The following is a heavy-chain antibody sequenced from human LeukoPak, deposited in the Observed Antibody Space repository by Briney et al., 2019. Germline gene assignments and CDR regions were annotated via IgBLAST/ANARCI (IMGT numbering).Heavy chain of an antibody. CDR3: ASSVYYDSSGYYGMDV. CDR2: INTNTGNP. V-gene: IGHV7-4-1*01. CDR1: GYTFTSYA. D-gene: IGHD3-22*01. J-gene: IGHJ6*02. Sequence: ASVKVSCKASGYTFTSYAMNWVRQAPGQGLEWMGWINTNTGNPTYAQGFTGRFVFSLDTSVSTAYLQICSLKAEDTAVYYCASSVYYDSSGYYGMDVWGQGTLVTVSS.